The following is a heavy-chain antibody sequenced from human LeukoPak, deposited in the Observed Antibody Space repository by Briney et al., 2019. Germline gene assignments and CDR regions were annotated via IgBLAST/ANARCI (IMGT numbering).Heavy chain of an antibody. CDR1: GGSFSGYY. Sequence: PSETLSLTCAVYGGSFSGYYWSWIRQPPGKGLEWIGEINHSGSTNYNPSLKSRVTISVDTSKNQFSLKLSSVTAADTAVYYCARAYYYGSGSYKYYFDYWGQRTLVTVSS. D-gene: IGHD3-10*01. CDR3: ARAYYYGSGSYKYYFDY. CDR2: INHSGST. V-gene: IGHV4-34*01. J-gene: IGHJ4*02.